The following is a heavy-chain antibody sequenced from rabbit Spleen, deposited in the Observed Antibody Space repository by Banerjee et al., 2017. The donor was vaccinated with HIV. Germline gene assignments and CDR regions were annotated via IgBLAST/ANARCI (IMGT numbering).Heavy chain of an antibody. CDR1: GFDLSSDYY. D-gene: IGHD3-1*01. V-gene: IGHV1S40*01. CDR3: ARDLASVVGWNFNL. J-gene: IGHJ4*01. Sequence: QSLEESGGDLVKPEGSLTLTCTASGFDLSSDYYMCWVRQAPGKGLEWIACINTYTGKAVYATWANGRFTISRTSSTTVTLQMTSLTAADTATYFCARDLASVVGWNFNLWGQGTLVTVS. CDR2: INTYTGKA.